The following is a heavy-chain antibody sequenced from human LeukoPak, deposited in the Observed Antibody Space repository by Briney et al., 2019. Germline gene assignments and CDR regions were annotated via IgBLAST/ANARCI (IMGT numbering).Heavy chain of an antibody. Sequence: GGSLRLSYAASGFTFSSYSMNWVRQAPGKGLEWVGFIRSKAYGGTTEYAASVKGRFTISRDDSKSIAYLQMNSLKTEDTAVYYCTRAARGGPKAYYFDYWGQGTRVIVSS. CDR2: IRSKAYGGTT. CDR1: GFTFSSYS. V-gene: IGHV3-49*04. CDR3: TRAARGGPKAYYFDY. J-gene: IGHJ4*02. D-gene: IGHD3-10*01.